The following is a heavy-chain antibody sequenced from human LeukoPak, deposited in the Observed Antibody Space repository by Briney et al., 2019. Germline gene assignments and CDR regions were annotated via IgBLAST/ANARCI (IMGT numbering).Heavy chain of an antibody. D-gene: IGHD2-8*02. CDR1: GFPFSTFA. CDR3: AREYCTVDRCPKFDY. Sequence: GRSLRLSCTASGFPFSTFAMHWVRRASGKGLEGGAVISYDGRSKYCADSVKRRFTISRDNSKDTLYLQMTSLRAEDTAVYYCAREYCTVDRCPKFDYWGQGTPVPVSS. J-gene: IGHJ4*02. CDR2: ISYDGRSK. V-gene: IGHV3-30*04.